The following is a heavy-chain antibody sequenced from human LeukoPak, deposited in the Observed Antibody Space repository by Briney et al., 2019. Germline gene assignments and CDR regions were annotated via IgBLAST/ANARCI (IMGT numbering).Heavy chain of an antibody. CDR3: AREGYYYDSSGYYFDY. D-gene: IGHD3-22*01. Sequence: PSETLSLTCTVSGGSISSYYWSWIRQPPGKGLEWIGYIYHSGSTNYKPSLKSRVTISVDTSKNQFFLKLSSVTAADTAVYYCAREGYYYDSSGYYFDYWGQGTLVTVSS. CDR1: GGSISSYY. J-gene: IGHJ4*02. V-gene: IGHV4-59*12. CDR2: IYHSGST.